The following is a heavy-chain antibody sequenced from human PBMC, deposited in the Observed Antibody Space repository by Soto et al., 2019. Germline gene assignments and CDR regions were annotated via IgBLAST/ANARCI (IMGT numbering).Heavy chain of an antibody. J-gene: IGHJ6*02. CDR2: IKQDGSEK. CDR1: GFTLSSYW. D-gene: IGHD3-3*01. V-gene: IGHV3-7*03. Sequence: PGGSLRLSCAASGFTLSSYWMSWVRQAPGKGLEWVANIKQDGSEKYYVDSVKGRFTIARDNAKNSLYLQMNSLRADDTAVYYCARRTDSDFWCGSLSVSYYYCMDVWGQGTTVTVSS. CDR3: ARRTDSDFWCGSLSVSYYYCMDV.